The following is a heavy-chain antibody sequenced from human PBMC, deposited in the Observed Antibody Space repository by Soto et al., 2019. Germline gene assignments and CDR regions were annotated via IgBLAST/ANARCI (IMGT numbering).Heavy chain of an antibody. CDR2: IYDTGISGYTPST. Sequence: SETLSLTCTVSGGSITSSYWSWIRRPPGKGLEWIAYIYDTGISGYTPSTSYNPSLKSRVTMAVDTSKGQFSLKLTSVTAADTAVYYCARGEDAFFYYGLDVWGQGITVTVSS. V-gene: IGHV4-59*01. J-gene: IGHJ6*02. CDR1: GGSITSSY. CDR3: ARGEDAFFYYGLDV.